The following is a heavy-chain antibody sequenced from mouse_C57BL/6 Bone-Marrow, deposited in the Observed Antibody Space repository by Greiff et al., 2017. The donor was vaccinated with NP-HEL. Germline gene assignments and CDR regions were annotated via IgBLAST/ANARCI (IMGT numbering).Heavy chain of an antibody. D-gene: IGHD1-1*01. CDR2: IHPNSGST. CDR3: ARPPYDDGSRGYFDY. Sequence: VQLQQPGAELVKPGASVKLSCKASGYTFTSYWMHWVKQRPGQGLEWIGMIHPNSGSTNYNEKFKSKATLTVDKSSSTAYMQLSSLTSEDSAVYYWARPPYDDGSRGYFDYWGQGTTLTVSS. V-gene: IGHV1-64*01. J-gene: IGHJ2*01. CDR1: GYTFTSYW.